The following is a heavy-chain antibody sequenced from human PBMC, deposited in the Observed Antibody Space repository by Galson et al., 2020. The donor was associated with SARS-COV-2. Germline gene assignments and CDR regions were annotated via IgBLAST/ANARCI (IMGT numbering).Heavy chain of an antibody. V-gene: IGHV3-15*01. CDR3: TTEFHVVVITNAFDI. J-gene: IGHJ3*02. Sequence: GESLKISCAASGFTFSNAWMSWVRQAPGKGLEWVGRIKSKTDGGTTYYAAPVKGRFTISRDDSKNTLYLQMNSLKTEDTAVYYCTTEFHVVVITNAFDIWGQGTMVTVSS. CDR2: IKSKTDGGTT. D-gene: IGHD3-22*01. CDR1: GFTFSNAW.